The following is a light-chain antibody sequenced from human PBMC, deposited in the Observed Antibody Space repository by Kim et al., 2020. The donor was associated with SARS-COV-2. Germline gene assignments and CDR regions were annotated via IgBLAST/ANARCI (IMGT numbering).Light chain of an antibody. Sequence: DIQMTQSPSSLSASVGDRVTITCRASQSISSYLNWYQQKPGKAPKLLIYAASSLQSGVPSRFSGSGSGTDFTLPISSLQPEDFATYYCHQSYSTQCPFGQGTKLEI. V-gene: IGKV1-39*01. CDR3: HQSYSTQCP. CDR1: QSISSY. CDR2: AAS. J-gene: IGKJ2*02.